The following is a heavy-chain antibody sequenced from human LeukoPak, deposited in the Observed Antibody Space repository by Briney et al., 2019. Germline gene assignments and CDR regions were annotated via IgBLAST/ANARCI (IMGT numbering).Heavy chain of an antibody. CDR3: AKDSSGYYYVFQH. Sequence: GGSLRLSCAASGFTFDDYAMYWVRQAPGKGLEWVSLISGDGGSTYYGDSVKGRFTISRDNSKNSLYLQMNSLGTEDTALYYCAKDSSGYYYVFQHWGQGTLVTVSS. V-gene: IGHV3-43*02. J-gene: IGHJ1*01. CDR2: ISGDGGST. CDR1: GFTFDDYA. D-gene: IGHD3-22*01.